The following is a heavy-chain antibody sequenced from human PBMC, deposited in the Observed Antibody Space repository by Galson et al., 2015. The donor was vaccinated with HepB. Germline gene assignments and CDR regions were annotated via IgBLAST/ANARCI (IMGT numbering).Heavy chain of an antibody. D-gene: IGHD4-23*01. CDR2: ISGSGGST. CDR1: GFTFSSYA. CDR3: AKDLDYGGNRGDRP. Sequence: SLRLSCAASGFTFSSYAMSWVRQAPGKGLEWVSAISGSGGSTYYADSVKGRFTISRDNSKNTLYLQMNSLRAEDTAVYYCAKDLDYGGNRGDRPWGQGTLVTVSS. J-gene: IGHJ5*02. V-gene: IGHV3-23*01.